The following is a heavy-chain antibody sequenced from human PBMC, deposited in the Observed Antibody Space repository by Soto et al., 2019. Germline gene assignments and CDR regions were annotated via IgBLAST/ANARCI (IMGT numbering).Heavy chain of an antibody. V-gene: IGHV5-10-1*01. CDR3: ARQIYDSDTGPNSQYYFDX. J-gene: IGHJ4*01. D-gene: IGHD3-22*01. CDR2: IDPSDSQT. CDR1: GYSFAGYW. Sequence: GESLKISCKGSGYSFAGYWITWVRQKPGKGLEWMGRIDPSDSQTYYSPSFRGHVTISVTKSITTVFLQWSSLRDSDTAMYYCARQIYDSDTGPNSQYYFDXWGHGTPVTMSX.